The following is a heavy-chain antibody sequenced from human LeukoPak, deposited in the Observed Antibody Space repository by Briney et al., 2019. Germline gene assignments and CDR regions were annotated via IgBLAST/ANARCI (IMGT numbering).Heavy chain of an antibody. CDR3: ARSSYSSSSSV. D-gene: IGHD6-6*01. J-gene: IGHJ3*01. CDR1: GFTFSGFW. V-gene: IGHV3-7*03. Sequence: GGSLRLSCAVSGFTFSGFWMSWSRQAPGKGLEWVASINSDGSEGYYADVVKGRFTISRDNTKNSLYLQINSLRAEDTAVYYCARSSYSSSSSVWGQGTMVTVSS. CDR2: INSDGSEG.